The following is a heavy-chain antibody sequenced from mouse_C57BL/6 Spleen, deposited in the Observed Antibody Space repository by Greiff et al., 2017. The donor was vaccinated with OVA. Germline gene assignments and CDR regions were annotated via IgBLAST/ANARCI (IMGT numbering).Heavy chain of an antibody. CDR1: GFSFNTYA. CDR2: IRSKSNNYAT. CDR3: VRQNYGSRYFDV. Sequence: EVKVVESGGGLVQPKGSLKLSCAASGFSFNTYAMNWVRQAPGKGLEWVARIRSKSNNYATYYADSVKDRFTISSDDSESMLYLQMNNLKTEDTAMYYCVRQNYGSRYFDVWGTGTTVTVSS. D-gene: IGHD1-1*01. J-gene: IGHJ1*03. V-gene: IGHV10-1*01.